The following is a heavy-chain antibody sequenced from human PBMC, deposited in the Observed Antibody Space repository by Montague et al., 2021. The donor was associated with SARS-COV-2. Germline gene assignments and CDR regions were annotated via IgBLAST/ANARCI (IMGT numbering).Heavy chain of an antibody. V-gene: IGHV3-30-3*01. D-gene: IGHD2/OR15-2a*01. CDR2: ISYDGSNK. J-gene: IGHJ6*02. CDR3: ARVLGGYYGMDV. CDR1: GFTFSSYA. Sequence: SWRLSCEASGFTFSSYAMHWVRQAPGKGLEWVAVISYDGSNKYYADSVKGRFTISRDNSKNTLYLQMNSLRAEDTAVYYCARVLGGYYGMDVWGQGTTVTVSS.